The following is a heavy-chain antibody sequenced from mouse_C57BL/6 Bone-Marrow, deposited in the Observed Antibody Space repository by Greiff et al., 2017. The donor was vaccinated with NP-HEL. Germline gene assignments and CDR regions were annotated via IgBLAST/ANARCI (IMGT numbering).Heavy chain of an antibody. Sequence: QVQLQRPGAELVKPGASVKLSCKASGYTFTSYWMHWVKQRPGQGLEWIGMIHPNSGSTNYNEKFKSKATLTVDKSSSTAYMQLSSLTSEDSAVYYCARGGWLSAWFAYWGQGTLVTVSA. CDR2: IHPNSGST. D-gene: IGHD2-3*01. J-gene: IGHJ3*01. CDR1: GYTFTSYW. V-gene: IGHV1-64*01. CDR3: ARGGWLSAWFAY.